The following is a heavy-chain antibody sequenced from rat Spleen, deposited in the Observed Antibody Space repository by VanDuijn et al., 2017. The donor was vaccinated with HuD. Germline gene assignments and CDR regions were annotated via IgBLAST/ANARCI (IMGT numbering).Heavy chain of an antibody. CDR2: ITNTGGSP. V-gene: IGHV5-31*01. J-gene: IGHJ3*01. CDR3: TGVYGGSIAY. CDR1: GFTFNNYW. D-gene: IGHD1-11*01. Sequence: EVQVVESGGGLVQPGRSLKLSCVASGFTFNNYWMTWIRQAPGKGLEWVASITNTGGSPYYPISVKGRFIISRDNVKISLFLHLTSVRSEDTATYYCTGVYGGSIAYWGQGTLVPVSS.